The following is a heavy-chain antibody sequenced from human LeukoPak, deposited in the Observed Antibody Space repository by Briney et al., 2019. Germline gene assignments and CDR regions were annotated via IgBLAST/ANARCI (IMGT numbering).Heavy chain of an antibody. CDR2: TYYSGTS. V-gene: IGHV4-31*03. D-gene: IGHD4-17*01. Sequence: SETLSLTGTVSGGSITSSGYSYWTWIRQHPGKGLEWIGFTYYSGTSHYHTSLESRVTISVDTSKNQFSLRLNSVTAADTAVYFCARGDDDYGNLDVWGQGTMVTVSS. CDR3: ARGDDDYGNLDV. J-gene: IGHJ3*01. CDR1: GGSITSSGYSY.